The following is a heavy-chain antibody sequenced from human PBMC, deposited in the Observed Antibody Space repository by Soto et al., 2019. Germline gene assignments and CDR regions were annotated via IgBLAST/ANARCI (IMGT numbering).Heavy chain of an antibody. D-gene: IGHD1-7*01. J-gene: IGHJ3*02. CDR1: GYTFTSYD. CDR3: ARNDNWNFGPDDAFDI. Sequence: ASVKVSCKASGYTFTSYDINWVRQATGQGLEWMGWMNPNSGNTGYAQKFQGRVTMTRNTSISTAYMELSSLRSEDTAVYYCARNDNWNFGPDDAFDIWGEGTMVTVSS. CDR2: MNPNSGNT. V-gene: IGHV1-8*01.